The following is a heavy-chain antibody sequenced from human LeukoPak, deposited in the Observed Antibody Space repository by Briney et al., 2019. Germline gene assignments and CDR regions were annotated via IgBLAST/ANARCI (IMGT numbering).Heavy chain of an antibody. V-gene: IGHV5-51*01. D-gene: IGHD2-21*02. CDR2: IYPGDSDT. CDR1: GYSFTSYW. J-gene: IGHJ4*02. Sequence: GESLKISCKGSGYSFTSYWIGWVRQMPGKGLEWMEIIYPGDSDTRYSPSFQGQVTISADKSISTAYLQWSSLKASDTAMYYCARHRRPYCGGDCYDHFDYWGQGTLVTVSS. CDR3: ARHRRPYCGGDCYDHFDY.